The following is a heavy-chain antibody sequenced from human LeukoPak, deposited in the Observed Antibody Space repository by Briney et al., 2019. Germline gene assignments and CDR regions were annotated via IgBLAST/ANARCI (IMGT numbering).Heavy chain of an antibody. J-gene: IGHJ4*02. CDR2: IYPGDSDT. CDR3: ARRGDGYRDPAPFDY. CDR1: GYSFTSYW. V-gene: IGHV5-51*01. Sequence: ASVKVSCKGSGYSFTSYWIGWVRQMPGKGLEWMGVIYPGDSDTRYNPSFQGQVTISADKSISTAYLQWSSLKASDTAMYYCARRGDGYRDPAPFDYWGQGTLVTVSS. D-gene: IGHD5-24*01.